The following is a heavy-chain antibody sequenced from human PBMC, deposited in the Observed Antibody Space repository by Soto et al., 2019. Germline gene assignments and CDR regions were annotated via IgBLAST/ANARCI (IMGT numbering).Heavy chain of an antibody. Sequence: PGESLKISCKGSGYSFTNYWIGWVRQMPGKGLEWMGIIYPGDSGTTYSPSFQGRVTMSVDWPISTAYLQWSSLKASDSAMYYCARHPHGDYDVMDVWGLGTTVTVSS. V-gene: IGHV5-51*01. CDR1: GYSFTNYW. J-gene: IGHJ6*02. CDR3: ARHPHGDYDVMDV. D-gene: IGHD4-17*01. CDR2: IYPGDSGT.